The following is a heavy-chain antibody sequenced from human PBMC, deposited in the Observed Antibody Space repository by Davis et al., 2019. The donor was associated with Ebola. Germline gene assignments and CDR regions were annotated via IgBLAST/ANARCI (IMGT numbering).Heavy chain of an antibody. CDR2: ISSSGSTI. Sequence: PGGSLRLSCAASGFTFSSYSMNWVRQAPGKGLEWVSYISSSGSTIYYADSVKGRFTISRDNAKNSLYLQMNSLRAEDTALYYCAKRYGYYYGMDVWGKGTTVTVSS. CDR1: GFTFSSYS. CDR3: AKRYGYYYGMDV. V-gene: IGHV3-48*04. J-gene: IGHJ6*04. D-gene: IGHD1-1*01.